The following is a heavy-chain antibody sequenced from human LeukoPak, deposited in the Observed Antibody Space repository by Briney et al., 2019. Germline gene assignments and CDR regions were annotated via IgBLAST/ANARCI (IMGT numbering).Heavy chain of an antibody. D-gene: IGHD1-26*01. Sequence: GGSLRLSCAASGFTFSSYEMNWVRQAPGKGLEWVSYISSSGSTIYYADSVKGRFTISRDNAKNSLYLQMNSLRAEDTAVYYCAKTRELPNFDYWGQGTLVTVSS. J-gene: IGHJ4*02. CDR2: ISSSGSTI. V-gene: IGHV3-48*03. CDR3: AKTRELPNFDY. CDR1: GFTFSSYE.